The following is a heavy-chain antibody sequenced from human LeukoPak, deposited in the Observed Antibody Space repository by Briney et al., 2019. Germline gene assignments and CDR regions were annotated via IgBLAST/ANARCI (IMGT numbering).Heavy chain of an antibody. CDR3: ARGTMGYISAGDY. Sequence: GGALRLSCAASGFSFSNFWMHWVRQAPRKGLVWVSRINPDASSRNYADSLKGRFTVSRDNAKNTLYLQMNSLRAEDTAVYYCARGTMGYISAGDYWGQGILVTVSS. J-gene: IGHJ4*02. D-gene: IGHD5-24*01. V-gene: IGHV3-74*01. CDR2: INPDASSR. CDR1: GFSFSNFW.